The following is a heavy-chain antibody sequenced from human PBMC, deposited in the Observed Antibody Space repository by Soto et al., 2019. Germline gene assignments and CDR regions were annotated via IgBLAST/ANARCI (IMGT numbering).Heavy chain of an antibody. CDR3: AKGPRYCISTSCYGDFDY. J-gene: IGHJ4*02. D-gene: IGHD2-2*01. Sequence: HPGGSLRLSCAASGFTFSSYGMHWVRQAPGKGLEWVAVISYDGSNKYYADSVKGRFTISRDNSKNTLYLQMNSLRAEDTAVYYCAKGPRYCISTSCYGDFDYWGQGTLVTVSS. CDR2: ISYDGSNK. V-gene: IGHV3-30*18. CDR1: GFTFSSYG.